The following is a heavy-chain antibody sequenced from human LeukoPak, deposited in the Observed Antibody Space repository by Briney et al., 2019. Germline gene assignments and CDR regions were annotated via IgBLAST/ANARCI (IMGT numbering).Heavy chain of an antibody. CDR2: IYYRGST. V-gene: IGHV4-59*01. J-gene: IGHJ4*02. CDR1: GGSMRSYY. Sequence: PSETLSLTCTVSGGSMRSYYWSWLREPPGKGLEWIGYIYYRGSTNYNPSLKSRVTISVDTSKNQFSLKLSSVTAADTAVYYCAREGPLCGRDCWYFDYWGQGTLVTVSS. D-gene: IGHD2-21*02. CDR3: AREGPLCGRDCWYFDY.